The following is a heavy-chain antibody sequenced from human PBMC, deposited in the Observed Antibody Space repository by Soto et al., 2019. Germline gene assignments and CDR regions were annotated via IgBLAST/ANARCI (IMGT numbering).Heavy chain of an antibody. J-gene: IGHJ6*02. CDR1: GGSISSSSYY. CDR2: IYYSGST. CDR3: ARLHGYCISSSCHGHYAMDV. Sequence: SETLSLTCTVSGGSISSSSYYWGWIRQPPGKGLEWIVSIYYSGSTYYNPSLNSRVTVSVDTSKNQFSLKVTSVTAADTAVYYCARLHGYCISSSCHGHYAMDVWGQGTTVTVSS. V-gene: IGHV4-39*01. D-gene: IGHD2-2*01.